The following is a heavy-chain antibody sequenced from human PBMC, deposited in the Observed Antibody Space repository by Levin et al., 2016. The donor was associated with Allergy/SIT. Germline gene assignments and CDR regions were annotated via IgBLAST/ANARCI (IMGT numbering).Heavy chain of an antibody. Sequence: GESLKISCKGSGYSFTSYWIGWVRQMPGKGLEWMGIIYPGDSDTRYSPSFQGQVTISADKSISTAYLQWSSLKASDTAMYYCAKSWGYCSGGSCYYDYWGQGTLVTVSS. D-gene: IGHD2-15*01. CDR3: AKSWGYCSGGSCYYDY. CDR1: GYSFTSYW. J-gene: IGHJ4*02. CDR2: IYPGDSDT. V-gene: IGHV5-51*01.